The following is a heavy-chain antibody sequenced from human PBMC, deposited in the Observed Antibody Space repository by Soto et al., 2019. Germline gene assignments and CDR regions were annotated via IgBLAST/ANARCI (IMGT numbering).Heavy chain of an antibody. D-gene: IGHD2-8*01. CDR1: GGSFSGYY. CDR3: ARGLGYCTNGVCYPQRSNWFDP. V-gene: IGHV4-34*01. Sequence: PSETLSLTCAVYGGSFSGYYWSWIRQPPGKGLEWIGEINHSGSTNYNPSLKSRVTISVDTSKNQFPLKLSSVTAADTAVYYCARGLGYCTNGVCYPQRSNWFDPWGQGTLVTVSS. J-gene: IGHJ5*02. CDR2: INHSGST.